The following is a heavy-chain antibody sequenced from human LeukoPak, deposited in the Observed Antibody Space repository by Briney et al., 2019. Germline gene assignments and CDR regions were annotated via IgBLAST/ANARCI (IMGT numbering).Heavy chain of an antibody. CDR1: GGSISDSF. CDR2: IYYTGST. Sequence: SETLSLTCTVSGGSISDSFWSWIRQPPGRGLEYIGYIYYTGSTDYNPSLKGRVTISIDTSKNQFSLKLSSVTAADTAVYYCARGPVGGRGAFDIWGQGTMVTVSS. J-gene: IGHJ3*02. D-gene: IGHD1-26*01. CDR3: ARGPVGGRGAFDI. V-gene: IGHV4-59*12.